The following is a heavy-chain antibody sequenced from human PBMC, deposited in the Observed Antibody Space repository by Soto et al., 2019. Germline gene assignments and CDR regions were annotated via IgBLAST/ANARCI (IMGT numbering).Heavy chain of an antibody. Sequence: ETLSLNCTVSSGSITNFHWSWIRQPPGKGLEWIGYIYFSGSTNYNPSLKSRVTMSIDTSKNEFSLKLISVTAADTAAYYCAAYDSEGYFDYWGQGALVTVSS. CDR2: IYFSGST. CDR3: AAYDSEGYFDY. D-gene: IGHD3-9*01. V-gene: IGHV4-59*01. CDR1: SGSITNFH. J-gene: IGHJ4*02.